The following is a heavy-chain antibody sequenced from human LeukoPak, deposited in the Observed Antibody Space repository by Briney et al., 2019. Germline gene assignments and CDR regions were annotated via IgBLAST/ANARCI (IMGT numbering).Heavy chain of an antibody. J-gene: IGHJ4*02. Sequence: PGGSLRLSCAASGFTFSSYWMHWVRQAPGKGLVWVSRINSDGSSTSYADPVKGRFTISRDNAKNTLYLQMNSLRAEDTAVYYCANTNWAHYYFDYWGQGTLVTVSS. D-gene: IGHD7-27*01. CDR3: ANTNWAHYYFDY. V-gene: IGHV3-74*01. CDR2: INSDGSST. CDR1: GFTFSSYW.